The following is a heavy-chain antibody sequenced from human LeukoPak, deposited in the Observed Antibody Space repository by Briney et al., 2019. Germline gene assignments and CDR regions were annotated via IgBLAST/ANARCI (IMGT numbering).Heavy chain of an antibody. CDR1: GFTFSSYD. CDR2: IGTAGDT. Sequence: GGSLRLSCAASGFTFSSYDMHWVRQATGKGLEWVSAIGTAGDTYYPGSVKGRFTISRENAKNSLYLQMNSLRAGDTAVYYCASSRTEWELLAWGQGTLVTVSS. D-gene: IGHD1-26*01. V-gene: IGHV3-13*01. J-gene: IGHJ5*02. CDR3: ASSRTEWELLA.